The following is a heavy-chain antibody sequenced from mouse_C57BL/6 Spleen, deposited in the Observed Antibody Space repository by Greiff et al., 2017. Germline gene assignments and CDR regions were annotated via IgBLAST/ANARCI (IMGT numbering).Heavy chain of an antibody. CDR2: IDPSDSYT. CDR3: ARSYGNYYAMDY. Sequence: QVQLQQPGAELVMPGASVKLSCKASGYTFTSYWMHWVKQRPGQGLVWIGEIDPSDSYTNYNQKFKGKSTLTVDKSSSTAYMQLSSLTSEDSAVYYCARSYGNYYAMDYWGQGTSVTVSS. J-gene: IGHJ4*01. CDR1: GYTFTSYW. V-gene: IGHV1-69*01. D-gene: IGHD2-1*01.